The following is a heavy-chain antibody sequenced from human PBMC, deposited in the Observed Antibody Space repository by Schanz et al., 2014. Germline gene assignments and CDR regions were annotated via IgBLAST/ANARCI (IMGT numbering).Heavy chain of an antibody. CDR2: IDPRGAST. J-gene: IGHJ5*01. Sequence: QVQLVPSGAEVKKPGASVKVSCKASGYTFISYFIHWVRQAPGQGLEWMGMIDPRGASTTYAQKFQGRLSLTGDMSTSTLYLELRSLTSEDTAVYYCARNYEWFESWGQGTLVTVSS. D-gene: IGHD3-16*01. CDR1: GYTFISYF. V-gene: IGHV1-46*03. CDR3: ARNYEWFES.